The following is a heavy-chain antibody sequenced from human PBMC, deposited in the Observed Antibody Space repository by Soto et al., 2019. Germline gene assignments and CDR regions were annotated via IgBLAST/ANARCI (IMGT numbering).Heavy chain of an antibody. CDR2: IIPIFGTA. J-gene: IGHJ6*02. D-gene: IGHD2-8*01. CDR3: ARGIVLMVYAPADYYYGMDV. Sequence: SVKVSCKASGGTFSSYAISWVRQAPGQGLEWMGGIIPIFGTANYAQKFQGRVTITADESTSTAYMELSSLRSEDTAAYYCARGIVLMVYAPADYYYGMDVWGQGTTVTVSS. CDR1: GGTFSSYA. V-gene: IGHV1-69*13.